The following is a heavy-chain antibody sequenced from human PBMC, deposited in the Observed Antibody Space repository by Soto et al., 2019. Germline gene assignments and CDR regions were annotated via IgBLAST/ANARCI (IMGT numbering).Heavy chain of an antibody. CDR1: GYTFTSYA. J-gene: IGHJ4*02. CDR3: ASEDCSGGSCYHRY. V-gene: IGHV1-3*01. D-gene: IGHD2-15*01. CDR2: INAGNGNT. Sequence: ASVKVSCKASGYTFTSYAMHWVRQAPGQRLEWMGWINAGNGNTKYSQKFQGRVTITRDTSASTAYMELSSLRSEDTAVYYCASEDCSGGSCYHRYWGQGTLVTAPQ.